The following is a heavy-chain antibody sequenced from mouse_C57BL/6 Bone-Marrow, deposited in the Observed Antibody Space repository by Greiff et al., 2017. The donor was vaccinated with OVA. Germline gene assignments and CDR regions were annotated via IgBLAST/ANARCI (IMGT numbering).Heavy chain of an antibody. V-gene: IGHV14-4*01. D-gene: IGHD1-1*01. CDR2: IDPENGDT. J-gene: IGHJ4*01. CDR3: TTGITTVIALYYYAMDY. Sequence: EVQLQQSGAELVRPGASVKLSCTASGFNIKDDYMHWVKQRPEQGLEWIGWIDPENGDTEYASKFQGKATIPADTSSNTAYLQLSSLTSEDTAVYYCTTGITTVIALYYYAMDYWGQGTSVTVSS. CDR1: GFNIKDDY.